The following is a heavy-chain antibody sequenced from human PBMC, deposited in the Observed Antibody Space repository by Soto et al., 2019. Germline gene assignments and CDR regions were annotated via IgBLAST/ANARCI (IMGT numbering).Heavy chain of an antibody. D-gene: IGHD5-18*01. CDR3: VRSKGGYSYGTPFDY. CDR2: ISWNSGNI. J-gene: IGHJ4*02. Sequence: HPGGSLRLSCAASGFTFDDYAMHWVRQVLGKGLEWVSSISWNSGNIGYADTVKGRFTTSRDNAKNSLYLQINSLRPEDTALYYCVRSKGGYSYGTPFDYWGQGT. CDR1: GFTFDDYA. V-gene: IGHV3-9*01.